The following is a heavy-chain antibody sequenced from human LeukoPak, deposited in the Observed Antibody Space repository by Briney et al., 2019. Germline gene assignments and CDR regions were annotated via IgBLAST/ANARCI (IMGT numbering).Heavy chain of an antibody. CDR2: IWSDGSNK. J-gene: IGHJ4*02. D-gene: IGHD5-12*01. CDR1: GFTFSTYG. V-gene: IGHV3-33*01. CDR3: ARDLRGSY. Sequence: PGGSLRLSCAASGFTFSTYGMHWVRQAPGKGLEWVAFIWSDGSNKYYADSVKGRYTISRDNAKNSLYLQMNSLRAEDTAVYYCARDLRGSYWGQGTLVTVSS.